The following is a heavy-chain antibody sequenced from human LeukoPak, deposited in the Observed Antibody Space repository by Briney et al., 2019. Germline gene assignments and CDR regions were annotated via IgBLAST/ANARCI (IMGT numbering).Heavy chain of an antibody. CDR3: ARGVFWSGYYPDYYYYYMDV. D-gene: IGHD3-3*01. CDR1: GGTFSSYA. V-gene: IGHV1-69*05. CDR2: IIPIFGTA. J-gene: IGHJ6*03. Sequence: SVKVSCKASGGTFSSYAISWVRQAPGQGLEWMGGIIPIFGTANYAQKFQGRVTITTDESTSTAYMELSSLRSEDTAVYYCARGVFWSGYYPDYYYYYMDVWGKGTTVTVSS.